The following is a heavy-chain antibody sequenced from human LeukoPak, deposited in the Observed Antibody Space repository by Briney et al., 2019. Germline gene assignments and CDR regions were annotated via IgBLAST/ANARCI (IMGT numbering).Heavy chain of an antibody. D-gene: IGHD1-14*01. J-gene: IGHJ1*01. CDR3: ARDLPDQGAN. V-gene: IGHV3-53*01. Sequence: PGGSLRLSCAAAGLTVSSNYMSWARQAPGKGLEWVSVMYRSDATYYADSVKGRFTMSRDISKNTVYLQIDSLRSEDTAVYYCARDLPDQGANWGQGTLVIVSS. CDR1: GLTVSSNY. CDR2: MYRSDAT.